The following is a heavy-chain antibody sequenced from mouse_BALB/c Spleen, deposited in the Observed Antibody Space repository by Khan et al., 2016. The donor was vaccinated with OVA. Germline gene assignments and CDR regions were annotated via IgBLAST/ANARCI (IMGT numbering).Heavy chain of an antibody. J-gene: IGHJ2*01. D-gene: IGHD1-1*01. Sequence: EVQLQESGPELVKPGASVKVSCKASGYSFTDYNMFWVKQSLGKTLEWIGYIDPYTGGTNYNQKFMGRATLTVDKSSSTAFMHLNSLTSGDSAVYYCALIYHYGSGFDYWGKGTTLTVSS. CDR3: ALIYHYGSGFDY. V-gene: IGHV1S135*01. CDR1: GYSFTDYN. CDR2: IDPYTGGT.